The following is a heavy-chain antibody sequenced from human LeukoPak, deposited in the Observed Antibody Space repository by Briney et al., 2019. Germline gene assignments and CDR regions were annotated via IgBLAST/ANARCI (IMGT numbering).Heavy chain of an antibody. CDR3: ARGHYYDSSGYSY. Sequence: GGSLRLSCEASGFTFSSYAMHWVRQAPGRGLDWVAVISFDGANKYYADSVKGRFTISRDNPKNVLYLQMNSLRDEDTAVYYCARGHYYDSSGYSYWGQGTLVTVSS. D-gene: IGHD3-22*01. CDR1: GFTFSSYA. J-gene: IGHJ4*02. V-gene: IGHV3-30-3*01. CDR2: ISFDGANK.